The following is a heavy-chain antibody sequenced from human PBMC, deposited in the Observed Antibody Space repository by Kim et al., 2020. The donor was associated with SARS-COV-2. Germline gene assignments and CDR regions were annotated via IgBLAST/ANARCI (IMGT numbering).Heavy chain of an antibody. V-gene: IGHV4-31*03. CDR3: SRATCNWCYDSVEAFD. D-gene: IGHD1-20*01. CDR2: IYYSGST. Sequence: SETLSLTCTVSGGSISSGGYYWSWIRQHPGKGLEWIGYIYYSGSTYYNPSLKSRLTISLYTSKNQFSLKLRSVTAADTAVYYCSRATCNWCYDSVEAFD. CDR1: GGSISSGGYY. J-gene: IGHJ3*02.